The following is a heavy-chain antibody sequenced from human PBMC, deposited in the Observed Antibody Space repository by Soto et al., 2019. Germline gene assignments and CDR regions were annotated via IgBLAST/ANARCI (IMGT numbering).Heavy chain of an antibody. J-gene: IGHJ6*02. CDR1: GFTFSSYD. CDR3: ARDRGGYDDYYYYGMDV. Sequence: PGGSLRLSCAASGFTFSSYDMHWVRQATGKGLEWVSAIGTAGDTYYPGSVKGRFTISRENAKNSLYLQMNSLRAEDTAVYYCARDRGGYDDYYYYGMDVWGQGTTVTVSS. D-gene: IGHD5-12*01. CDR2: IGTAGDT. V-gene: IGHV3-13*01.